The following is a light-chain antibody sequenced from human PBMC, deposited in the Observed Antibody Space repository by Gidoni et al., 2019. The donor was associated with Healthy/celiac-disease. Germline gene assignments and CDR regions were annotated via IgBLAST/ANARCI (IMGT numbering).Light chain of an antibody. CDR3: QQRSNWAT. CDR1: QSVSSY. CDR2: DAS. V-gene: IGKV3-11*01. Sequence: EIVLTQSPATLSLSPGERDTLSCRASQSVSSYLAWYQQKPCQAPRLLIFDASNRATGIPARFSGSGAGTDFTLTINSLEPEDFAVYYCQQRSNWATFXXXTKVEIK. J-gene: IGKJ1*01.